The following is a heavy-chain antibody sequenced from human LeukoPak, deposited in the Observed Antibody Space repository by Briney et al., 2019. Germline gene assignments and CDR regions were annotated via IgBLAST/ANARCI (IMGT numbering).Heavy chain of an antibody. J-gene: IGHJ4*02. CDR3: AREVWGPEY. CDR1: GFPFSNYW. V-gene: IGHV3-7*01. D-gene: IGHD1-14*01. CDR2: IKYDGSEI. Sequence: PGGSLRLSCAASGFPFSNYWMTWVRQAPGKGLEWVEWVANIKYDGSEIYYIDSVKGRFTISRDNTKNSVYLQMSSLRAEDTAVYYCAREVWGPEYWGQGALVTVSS.